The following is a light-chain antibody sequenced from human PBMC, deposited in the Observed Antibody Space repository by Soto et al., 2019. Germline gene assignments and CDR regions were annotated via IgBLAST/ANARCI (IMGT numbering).Light chain of an antibody. CDR2: GAS. J-gene: IGKJ4*01. CDR3: QQSNNWPDT. CDR1: QTLSSS. V-gene: IGKV3-15*01. Sequence: EIVMTQSPATLSVSPGESATLSCGASQTLSSSSLAWYQQKPGLAPRLLIYGASTRATGIPARFSGSGSGTEFTLTISSLQSEDFAVYYCQQSNNWPDTFGGGTKVDIK.